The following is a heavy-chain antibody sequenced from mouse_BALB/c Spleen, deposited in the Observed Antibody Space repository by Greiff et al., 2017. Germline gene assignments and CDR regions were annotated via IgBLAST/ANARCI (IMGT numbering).Heavy chain of an antibody. V-gene: IGHV5-6-2*01. Sequence: EVKLVESGGGLVKLGGSLKLSCAASGFTFSSYYMSWVRQTPEKRLELVAAINSNGGSTYYPDTVKGRFTISRDNAKNTLYLQMSSLKSEDTALYYCARHGFYYGSSYYAMDYWGQGTSVTVSS. D-gene: IGHD1-1*01. J-gene: IGHJ4*01. CDR2: INSNGGST. CDR3: ARHGFYYGSSYYAMDY. CDR1: GFTFSSYY.